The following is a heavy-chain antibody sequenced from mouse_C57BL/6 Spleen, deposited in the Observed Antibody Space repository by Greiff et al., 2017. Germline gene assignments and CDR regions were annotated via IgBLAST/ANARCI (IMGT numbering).Heavy chain of an antibody. CDR1: GFSLTSYG. V-gene: IGHV2-6*01. CDR3: ASLNDLFAY. J-gene: IGHJ3*01. Sequence: VKLMESGPGLVAPSQSLSISCTVSGFSLTSYGVDWVRQSPGKGLEWLGVIWGVGSTNYNSALKSRLSISKDNSKSQVFLKMNSLQTDDTAMYYCASLNDLFAYWGQGTLVTVSA. D-gene: IGHD1-3*01. CDR2: IWGVGST.